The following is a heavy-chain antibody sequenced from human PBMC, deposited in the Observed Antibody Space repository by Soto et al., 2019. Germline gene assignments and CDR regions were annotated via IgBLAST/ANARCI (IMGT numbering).Heavy chain of an antibody. CDR2: ISYDGSNK. CDR1: GFTFSSYA. J-gene: IGHJ4*02. Sequence: QVQLVESGGGVVQPGRSLRLSCAASGFTFSSYAMHWVRQAPGKGLEWVAVISYDGSNKYYADSVKGRFTISRDNSKNTLYLQMNSLRAEDTAVYYCASALYSSSWYSRGLAYWGQGTLVTVSS. V-gene: IGHV3-30-3*01. CDR3: ASALYSSSWYSRGLAY. D-gene: IGHD6-13*01.